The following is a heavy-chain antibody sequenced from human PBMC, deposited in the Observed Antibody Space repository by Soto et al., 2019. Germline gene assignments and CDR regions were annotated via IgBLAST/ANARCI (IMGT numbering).Heavy chain of an antibody. CDR2: IYYSGST. J-gene: IGHJ5*02. CDR3: ARGQCSGGSCYNGVWFDP. V-gene: IGHV4-39*01. CDR1: GGSISSGGYY. Sequence: PSETLSLTCAVSGGSISSGGYYWGWIRQPPGKGLEWIGSIYYSGSTYYNPSLKSRVTISVDTSKNQFSLKLSSVTAADTAVYYCARGQCSGGSCYNGVWFDPWGQGTLVTVSS. D-gene: IGHD2-15*01.